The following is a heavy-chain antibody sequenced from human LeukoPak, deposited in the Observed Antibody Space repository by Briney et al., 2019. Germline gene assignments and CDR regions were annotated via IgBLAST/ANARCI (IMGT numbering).Heavy chain of an antibody. CDR1: GFTFSSYA. CDR2: ISGSGGST. D-gene: IGHD3-22*01. Sequence: GGSLRLSCAASGFTFSSYAMSWVRQAPGKGLEWVSAISGSGGSTYYVDSVKGRFTISRDNFMNTLYLQMNSLRAEDTAVYYCAKVRDYDSSGYSDYWGQGNLVTVSS. J-gene: IGHJ4*02. CDR3: AKVRDYDSSGYSDY. V-gene: IGHV3-23*01.